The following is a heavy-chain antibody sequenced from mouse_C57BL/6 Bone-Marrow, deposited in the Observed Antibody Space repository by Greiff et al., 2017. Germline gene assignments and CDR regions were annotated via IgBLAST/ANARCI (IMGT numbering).Heavy chain of an antibody. V-gene: IGHV14-4*01. Sequence: EVKLMESGAELVRPGASVKLSCTASGFNIKDDYMHWVKQRPEQGLEWIGWIDPENGDTEYASKFQGKATITADTSSNTAYLQLSSLTSEDTAVYYCTTDYDGSYYAMDYWGQGTSVTVSS. CDR3: TTDYDGSYYAMDY. J-gene: IGHJ4*01. D-gene: IGHD2-4*01. CDR2: IDPENGDT. CDR1: GFNIKDDY.